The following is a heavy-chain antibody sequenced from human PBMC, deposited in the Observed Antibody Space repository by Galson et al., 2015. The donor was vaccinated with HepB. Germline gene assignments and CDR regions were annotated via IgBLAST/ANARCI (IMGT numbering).Heavy chain of an antibody. D-gene: IGHD2-2*01. Sequence: SLRLSCAASGFTFSDHGMLWVRPAPGKGLEWVATIWYDGTKKYYRDSVRGRFTVSRDDSKKTVYLQMSSLTREDTAVYYCARDDCSTTSCLAYWGQGTLVTVSS. J-gene: IGHJ4*02. V-gene: IGHV3-33*08. CDR1: GFTFSDHG. CDR3: ARDDCSTTSCLAY. CDR2: IWYDGTKK.